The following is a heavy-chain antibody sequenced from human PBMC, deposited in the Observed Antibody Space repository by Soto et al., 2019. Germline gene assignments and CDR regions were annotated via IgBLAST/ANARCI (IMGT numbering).Heavy chain of an antibody. J-gene: IGHJ4*02. CDR2: ISAYNGNT. V-gene: IGHV1-18*01. D-gene: IGHD2-21*02. CDR1: GYTFTNFG. CDR3: GRGGTAIDY. Sequence: QVQLVQSEAEVKKPGASVKVSCKTSGYTFTNFGLSWVRQAPGQGLEWMGWISAYNGNTNYAQNFQGRVTMTTDTSTSTAYMELRGLRSDDTVGYYCGRGGTAIDYWGQGTLVTVSS.